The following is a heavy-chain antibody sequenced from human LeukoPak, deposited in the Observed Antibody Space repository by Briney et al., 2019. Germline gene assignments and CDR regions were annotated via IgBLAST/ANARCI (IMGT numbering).Heavy chain of an antibody. CDR1: GFTFSSYG. CDR2: ISYDGSNK. V-gene: IGHV3-30*18. CDR3: AKDGGNYDILTGYYFDY. Sequence: GGSLRLSCAASGFTFSSYGMHWVRQAPGKGLEWVAVISYDGSNKYYADSVKGRFTISRDNSKNTLYLQMNSLRAEDTAVYYCAKDGGNYDILTGYYFDYWGQGTLVTVSS. D-gene: IGHD3-9*01. J-gene: IGHJ4*02.